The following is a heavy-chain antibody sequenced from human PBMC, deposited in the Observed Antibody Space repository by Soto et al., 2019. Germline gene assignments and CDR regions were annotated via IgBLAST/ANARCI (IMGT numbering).Heavy chain of an antibody. CDR2: ITSSSDRT. CDR1: GFRFSSYA. D-gene: IGHD3-10*01. J-gene: IGHJ4*02. V-gene: IGHV3-23*01. Sequence: EVQLLESGGGLVQPGGSLRLSCAASGFRFSSYAMSWVRQAPGKGLEWVSVITSSSDRTYFADSVKGRFTISRDNSKNTLYLELNGLRAEDTATYYCTIGPVISGDYWGQGTLVTVSS. CDR3: TIGPVISGDY.